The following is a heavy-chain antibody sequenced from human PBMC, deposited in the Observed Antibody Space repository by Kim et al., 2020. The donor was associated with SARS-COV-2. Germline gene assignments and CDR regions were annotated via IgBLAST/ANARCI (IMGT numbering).Heavy chain of an antibody. V-gene: IGHV3-7*03. CDR2: IKQDGSVK. J-gene: IGHJ4*02. Sequence: GGSLRLSCAASGFIFSNYWMAWVRQAPGKGLDWVANIKQDGSVKYYVDSVKGRFTISRDNAKNSVILQMNSLRAEDTALYYCARDVVGALDYWGQGTLVTVSS. D-gene: IGHD2-15*01. CDR1: GFIFSNYW. CDR3: ARDVVGALDY.